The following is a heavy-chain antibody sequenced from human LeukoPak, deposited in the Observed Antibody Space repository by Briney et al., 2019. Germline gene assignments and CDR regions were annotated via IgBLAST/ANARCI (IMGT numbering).Heavy chain of an antibody. CDR1: GFTFSSYG. CDR2: ISYDGSLQ. CDR3: ARDSRAVAHFDY. J-gene: IGHJ4*02. V-gene: IGHV3-30*03. Sequence: GGSLRLSCAASGFTFSSYGMHWVRKAPGKGLEWVAVISYDGSLQYYADSVKGRFTTSRDISSNTLFLQMNSLKTEDTAVYYCARDSRAVAHFDYWGQGTLVTVSS. D-gene: IGHD6-19*01.